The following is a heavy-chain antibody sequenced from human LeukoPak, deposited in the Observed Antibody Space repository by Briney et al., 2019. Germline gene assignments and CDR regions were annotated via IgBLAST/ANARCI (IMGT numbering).Heavy chain of an antibody. Sequence: SETLSLTCTVSGGSISSSSYYWGWIRQPPGKGLEWIGSIYYSGSTYYNPSLKSRVTISVDTSKNQFSLKLSSVTAADTAVYYCASCTAVAGRGDHNWFDPWGQGTLVTVSS. CDR3: ASCTAVAGRGDHNWFDP. CDR2: IYYSGST. D-gene: IGHD6-19*01. CDR1: GGSISSSSYY. V-gene: IGHV4-39*07. J-gene: IGHJ5*02.